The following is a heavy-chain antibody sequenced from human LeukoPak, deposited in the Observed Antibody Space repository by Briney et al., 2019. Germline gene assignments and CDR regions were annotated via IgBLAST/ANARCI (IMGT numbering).Heavy chain of an antibody. CDR3: ARDCSSTSCYDY. V-gene: IGHV1-69*06. Sequence: SVKVSCKASGGTFSSYAISWVRQAPGQGLEWMGGIIPIFGTANYAQKFQGRVTITADKSASTAYMELSSLRSEDTAVYYCARDCSSTSCYDYWGQGTLVTVSS. D-gene: IGHD2-2*01. J-gene: IGHJ4*02. CDR2: IIPIFGTA. CDR1: GGTFSSYA.